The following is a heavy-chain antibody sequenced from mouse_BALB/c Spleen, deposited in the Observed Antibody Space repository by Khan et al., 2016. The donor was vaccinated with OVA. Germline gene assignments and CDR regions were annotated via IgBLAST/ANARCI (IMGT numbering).Heavy chain of an antibody. CDR3: ARAYYGNDREAIDY. D-gene: IGHD2-9*01. V-gene: IGHV2-6-7*01. CDR1: GFSLTGYG. J-gene: IGHJ4*01. Sequence: QVQLKESGPGLVAPSQSLSITCTVSGFSLTGYGVNWVIQPPGKGLEWLGMIWGDGTTNSKLALTTRLSISKDNSKSQVFSKMNSLQTDDTARYYCARAYYGNDREAIDYRGQETSVTVSS. CDR2: IWGDGTT.